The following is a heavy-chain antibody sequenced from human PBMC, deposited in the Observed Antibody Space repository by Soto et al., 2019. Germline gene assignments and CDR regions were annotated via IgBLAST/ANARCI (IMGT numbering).Heavy chain of an antibody. D-gene: IGHD6-13*01. CDR2: INAANGDT. CDR3: VRRHVSATGIDWFDP. V-gene: IGHV1-3*01. Sequence: ASVKVSCKASGYTFTSYGIHWVRQAPGQRLEWMGWINAANGDTKYSPKFQGRVTITRDTSASTAYMELSSLRSEDTAVYYCVRRHVSATGIDWFDPWGQGALVTVSS. CDR1: GYTFTSYG. J-gene: IGHJ5*02.